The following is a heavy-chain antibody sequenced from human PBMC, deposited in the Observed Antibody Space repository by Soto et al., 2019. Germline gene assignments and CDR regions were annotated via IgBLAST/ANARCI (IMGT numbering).Heavy chain of an antibody. Sequence: PGGSLRLSCSASGFTFSSYAMHWVRQAPGKGLEYVSAISSDGDSTYYADSVKGRFTISRDNSKNTLYLQMSSLRAEDTAVYYCVKDRYYYDSSGHSHFDYWGLGTLVTVSS. CDR1: GFTFSSYA. V-gene: IGHV3-64D*06. J-gene: IGHJ4*02. CDR2: ISSDGDST. D-gene: IGHD3-22*01. CDR3: VKDRYYYDSSGHSHFDY.